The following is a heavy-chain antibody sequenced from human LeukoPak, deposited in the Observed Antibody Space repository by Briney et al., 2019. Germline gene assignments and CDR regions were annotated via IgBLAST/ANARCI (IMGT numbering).Heavy chain of an antibody. V-gene: IGHV1-8*03. D-gene: IGHD3-10*01. CDR3: ARGRGPGSNWFDP. Sequence: ASVKVSCKASGYTFMNYDINWVRQGTGQGLEWMGWMNPNSGNTGHAQKFHGRVPITRNSSISTAYMEVSRLTSDDTAVYYCARGRGPGSNWFDPWGQGTPVTVSS. J-gene: IGHJ5*02. CDR2: MNPNSGNT. CDR1: GYTFMNYD.